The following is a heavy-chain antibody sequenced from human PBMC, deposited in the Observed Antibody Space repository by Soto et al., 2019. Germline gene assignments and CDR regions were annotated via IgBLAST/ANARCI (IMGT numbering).Heavy chain of an antibody. J-gene: IGHJ4*02. CDR3: ARLVNSGSCADY. Sequence: QLQLQESGPGLVKPSETLSLTCTVSGGSISSSSYYWGWIRQPPGKGLEWLGSIYYSRGTYYNPSLKSRLTVSVDTSKNHLALKLRSVTAADTAVYYCARLVNSGSCADYWGQGTLVTVSS. CDR2: IYYSRGT. CDR1: GGSISSSSYY. V-gene: IGHV4-39*01. D-gene: IGHD2-15*01.